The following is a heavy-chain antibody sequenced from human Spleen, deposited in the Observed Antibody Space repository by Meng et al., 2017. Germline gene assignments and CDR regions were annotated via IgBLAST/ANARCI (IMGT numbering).Heavy chain of an antibody. CDR2: IKLDGSEK. Sequence: GESLKISCAASGFSFRNYWLNWVRQAPGKGLEWVANIKLDGSEKNYVASVKGRFTISRDNAKNSLYLQMNNLRADDTAVYYCARDGAMFLDYWGQGTLVTVSS. CDR1: GFSFRNYW. CDR3: ARDGAMFLDY. V-gene: IGHV3-7*01. D-gene: IGHD3-10*02. J-gene: IGHJ4*02.